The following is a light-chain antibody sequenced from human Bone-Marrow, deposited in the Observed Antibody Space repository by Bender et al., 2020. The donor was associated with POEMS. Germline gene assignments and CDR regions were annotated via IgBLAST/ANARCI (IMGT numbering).Light chain of an antibody. Sequence: QSALTQPASVSGSPGQSITISCSGASSDFSVYNFVSWYQQHPGKAPKVLIYEGSKRHSGVSNRFSGSKSGRTASLTICGLQAEDEADYYCGAYAGSSTHYVFGTGNKVTVL. CDR3: GAYAGSSTHYV. CDR2: EGS. V-gene: IGLV2-23*01. J-gene: IGLJ1*01. CDR1: SSDFSVYNF.